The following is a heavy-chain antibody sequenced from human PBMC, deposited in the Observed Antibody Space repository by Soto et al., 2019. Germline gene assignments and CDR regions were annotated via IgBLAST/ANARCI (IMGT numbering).Heavy chain of an antibody. D-gene: IGHD3-9*01. J-gene: IGHJ4*02. CDR3: ARQYYDLLTGDNRGAVDY. CDR2: TNPNSGGT. V-gene: IGHV1-2*06. Sequence: GASVKVSCKASGYTFSAYYIHWVRQAPGQGPGQGPEWMGRTNPNSGGTDFAQKFRGRVTLTRDTSISTAYMDLSGLTSDDTAVYYCARQYYDLLTGDNRGAVDYWGREPWSPSPQ. CDR1: GYTFSAYY.